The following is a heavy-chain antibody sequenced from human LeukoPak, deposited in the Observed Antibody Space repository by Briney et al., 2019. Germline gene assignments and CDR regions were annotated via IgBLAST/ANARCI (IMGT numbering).Heavy chain of an antibody. V-gene: IGHV1-69*05. CDR2: IIPIFGTA. CDR1: GGTFSSYA. CDR3: ARGRSLGALQWLVTEYFQH. J-gene: IGHJ1*01. Sequence: SVKVSCKASGGTFSSYAISWVRQAPGQGLEWMGRIIPIFGTANYPQKFQGRVTITTDESTSTAYMELSSLRSEDTAVYYCARGRSLGALQWLVTEYFQHWGQGTLVTVSS. D-gene: IGHD6-19*01.